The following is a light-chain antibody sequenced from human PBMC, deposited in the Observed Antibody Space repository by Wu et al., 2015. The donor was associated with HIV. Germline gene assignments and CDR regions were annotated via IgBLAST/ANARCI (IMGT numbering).Light chain of an antibody. CDR1: QSVGSNS. Sequence: EIVLTQSPGTLSLSPGERATLSCRASQSVGSNSLAWYQQKVGQAPRLLIYGASSRATDIPDRFSGSGSGTDFTLTINRLEPEDFAVYYCQQYGNSPWTFGQGAKVEFK. CDR2: GAS. J-gene: IGKJ1*01. CDR3: QQYGNSPWT. V-gene: IGKV3-20*01.